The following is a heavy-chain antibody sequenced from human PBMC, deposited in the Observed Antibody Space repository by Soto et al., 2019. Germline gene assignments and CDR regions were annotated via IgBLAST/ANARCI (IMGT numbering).Heavy chain of an antibody. CDR1: GGSMSGYH. D-gene: IGHD3-10*01. CDR2: VNSTGST. Sequence: SDTLSLTFTVSGGSMSGYHWSWVRQPAGKGLEWIGRVNSTGSTDYNPSVESRITVSLDTSKKQFSLKFKSVTAADTALYFCARDSVSITLFHXWGQVILVTVSX. J-gene: IGHJ4*02. V-gene: IGHV4-4*07. CDR3: ARDSVSITLFHX.